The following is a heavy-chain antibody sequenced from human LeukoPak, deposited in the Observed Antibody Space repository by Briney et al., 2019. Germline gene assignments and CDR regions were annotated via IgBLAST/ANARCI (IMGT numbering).Heavy chain of an antibody. Sequence: ASVKVSCKASGYTFTSYAMNWVRQAPGQGLEWMGWINTNTGNPTYAQGFTGRFVFSLGTSVSTAYLQISSLKAEDTAVYYCARDSVYSYASLHDAFDIWGQGTMVTVSS. CDR2: INTNTGNP. D-gene: IGHD5-18*01. CDR1: GYTFTSYA. CDR3: ARDSVYSYASLHDAFDI. V-gene: IGHV7-4-1*02. J-gene: IGHJ3*02.